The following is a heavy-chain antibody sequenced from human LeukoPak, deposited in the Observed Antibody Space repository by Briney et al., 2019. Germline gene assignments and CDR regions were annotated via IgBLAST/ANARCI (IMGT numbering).Heavy chain of an antibody. CDR1: GFTFSTIC. Sequence: GGSLRLSCAASGFTFSTICMHWVRQAPAKGLEWVAFIGHDGTKIYYADSVQGRFTISRDNSKSTLYLEMNNLSGDDTALYYCAKDHVTWGNRYFDHWGQGTLGTVSS. CDR2: IGHDGTKI. V-gene: IGHV3-30*02. CDR3: AKDHVTWGNRYFDH. J-gene: IGHJ4*02. D-gene: IGHD3-16*01.